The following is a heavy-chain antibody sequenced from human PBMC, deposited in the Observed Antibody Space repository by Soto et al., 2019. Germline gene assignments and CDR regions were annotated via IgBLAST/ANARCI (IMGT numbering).Heavy chain of an antibody. D-gene: IGHD3-16*01. CDR1: GFSLTTRGVG. CDR3: AHIPNYYQYDWFDP. CDR2: IYWDDDK. J-gene: IGHJ5*02. Sequence: QIALRETGPTLVKPTQTLTLTCTFSGFSLTTRGVGVGWIRQPPGKALECLELIYWDDDKRYSPSLQSRLSITKDTSKNQVVLTMTNVDPVDTATYYCAHIPNYYQYDWFDPWGQGTLVSVSS. V-gene: IGHV2-5*02.